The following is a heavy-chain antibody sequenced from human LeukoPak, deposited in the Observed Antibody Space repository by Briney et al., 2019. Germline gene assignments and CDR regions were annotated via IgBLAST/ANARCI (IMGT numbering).Heavy chain of an antibody. J-gene: IGHJ4*02. V-gene: IGHV3-30*03. CDR1: GFTFSSDG. CDR3: ARGYNFYWGSDRFDY. CDR2: ISYDGSNK. D-gene: IGHD3-3*01. Sequence: GGSLRLSCAASGFTFSSDGMHWVRQAPGKGLEWVAVISYDGSNKYYADSVKGRFTISRDNSKNTLYLQMNSLRAEDTAVYYCARGYNFYWGSDRFDYWGQGTLVTVSS.